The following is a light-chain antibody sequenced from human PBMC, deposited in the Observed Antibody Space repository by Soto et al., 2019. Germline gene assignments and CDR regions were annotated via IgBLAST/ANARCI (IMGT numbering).Light chain of an antibody. V-gene: IGKV3-11*01. Sequence: EIVLTQSPATLSLSAGDRAALSCRASETVDSFLAWYQQKPGQAPRLLIYKASTGHSGIPPRFSGSGSGTDVTLTISSLEPEDFAVYYCQQRKKWPPLSFGGGTKVDIK. J-gene: IGKJ4*01. CDR3: QQRKKWPPLS. CDR1: ETVDSF. CDR2: KAS.